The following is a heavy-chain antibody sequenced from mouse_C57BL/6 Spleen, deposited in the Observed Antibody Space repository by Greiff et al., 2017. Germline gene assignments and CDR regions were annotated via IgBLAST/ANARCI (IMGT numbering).Heavy chain of an antibody. J-gene: IGHJ4*01. D-gene: IGHD1-1*01. V-gene: IGHV1-54*01. CDR1: GYAFTNYL. Sequence: VQLQQSGAELVRPGTSVKVSCKASGYAFTNYLIEWVKQRPGQGLEWIGVINPGSGGTNYNEKFKGKATLTADKSSSTAYMQLSSLTSEDSAVYFCARSYYYGRERYAMDYWGQGTSVTVSS. CDR3: ARSYYYGRERYAMDY. CDR2: INPGSGGT.